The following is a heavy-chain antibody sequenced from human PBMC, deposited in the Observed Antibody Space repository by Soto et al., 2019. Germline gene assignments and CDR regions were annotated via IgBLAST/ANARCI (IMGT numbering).Heavy chain of an antibody. CDR3: LKDAPNGSIDD. J-gene: IGHJ4*02. CDR1: GFRFEQYV. Sequence: VQVVASGGGLVQPGRSLRFSYAVYGFRFEQYVMHWVRQGPGKGLECVSTVSPTGDTVAYADSVEGRFTVSRDNAKNSLYLQMNSLKGDDTAFYYCLKDAPNGSIDDWGQGTLVTVSS. V-gene: IGHV3-9*01. D-gene: IGHD3-10*01. CDR2: VSPTGDTV.